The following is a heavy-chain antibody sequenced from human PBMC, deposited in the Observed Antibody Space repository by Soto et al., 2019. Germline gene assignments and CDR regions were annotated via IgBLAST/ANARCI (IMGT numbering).Heavy chain of an antibody. CDR1: GYAFTVYY. D-gene: IGHD6-19*01. J-gene: IGHJ6*02. V-gene: IGHV1-2*04. CDR2: INPNSGGT. CDR3: ARSIAVAAEEGNYYYGMDV. Sequence: ASVNVSCKAAGYAFTVYYMHWVRQAPRQGLEWMGWINPNSGGTNYAQKFQGWVTMTRDTSISTAYMELSRLRSDDTAVYYCARSIAVAAEEGNYYYGMDVWGQGTTVTVSS.